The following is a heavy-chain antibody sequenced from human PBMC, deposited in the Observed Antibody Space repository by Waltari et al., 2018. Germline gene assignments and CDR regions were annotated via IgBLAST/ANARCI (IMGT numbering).Heavy chain of an antibody. CDR3: ARDGYKPGAGYWFDP. J-gene: IGHJ5*02. Sequence: QVQLQESGPGLVKPSETLSLTCTVSGGSVSSGSYYWSWIRQPPGKGLEWIGEIYYSGSTNYNPSLKSRVTISVDTSKNQFSLKLSSVTAADTAVYYCARDGYKPGAGYWFDPWGQGTLVTVSS. D-gene: IGHD5-12*01. CDR2: IYYSGST. CDR1: GGSVSSGSYY. V-gene: IGHV4-61*01.